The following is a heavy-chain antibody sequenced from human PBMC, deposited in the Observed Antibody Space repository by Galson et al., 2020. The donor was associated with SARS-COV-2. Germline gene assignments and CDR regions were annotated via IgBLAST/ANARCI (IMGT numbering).Heavy chain of an antibody. V-gene: IGHV3-48*03. CDR3: ARLGTNSDDY. J-gene: IGHJ4*02. D-gene: IGHD2-2*01. CDR2: ISSSGGTI. CDR1: GFTFSNYE. Sequence: GESLKISCTASGFTFSNYEMNWVRQAPGKGLEWVSYISSSGGTIYYTDSVKGRFTISRDNAKNSLYLQMNSLRAEDTAVYYCARLGTNSDDYWGQGTLVTVSS.